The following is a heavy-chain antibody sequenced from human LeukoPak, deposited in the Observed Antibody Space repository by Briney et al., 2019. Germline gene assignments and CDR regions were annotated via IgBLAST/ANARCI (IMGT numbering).Heavy chain of an antibody. V-gene: IGHV3-48*02. CDR1: GITFSTYA. D-gene: IGHD3-3*01. CDR2: ISSSSSTI. CDR3: ARDWRRSGYYGA. Sequence: PGRSLSLSCAASGITFSTYAMHWVRQAPGKGLEWVSYISSSSSTIYYADSVKGRFTISRDNARNSLYLQMNSLRDEDTAVYYCARDWRRSGYYGAWGQGTLVTVSS. J-gene: IGHJ5*02.